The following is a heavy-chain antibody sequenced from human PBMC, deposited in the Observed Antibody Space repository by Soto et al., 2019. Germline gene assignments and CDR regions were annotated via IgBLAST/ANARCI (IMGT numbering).Heavy chain of an antibody. V-gene: IGHV3-11*01. CDR2: ISSSGSTI. D-gene: IGHD3-9*01. CDR1: GFTFSDYY. Sequence: GGSLRLSCAASGFTFSDYYMSWIRQAPGKGLEWVSYISSSGSTIYYADSVKGRFTISRDNAKNSLYLQMNSLRAEDTAVYYCARDGPNYDILTGYDAFDIWGQGTMVTVSS. J-gene: IGHJ3*02. CDR3: ARDGPNYDILTGYDAFDI.